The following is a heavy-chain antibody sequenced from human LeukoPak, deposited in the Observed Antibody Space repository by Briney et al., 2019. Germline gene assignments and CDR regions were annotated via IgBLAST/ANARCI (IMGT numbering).Heavy chain of an antibody. CDR1: GYTFTSYY. Sequence: ASVKVSCKASGYTFTSYYMHWVRQAPGQGLEWMGIINPSGGSTSYAQKFQGRVTMTRDMSTSTVYMELSSLRSEDTAVYYCARVPRDGYNRAYFDYWGQGTLVTVSS. V-gene: IGHV1-46*01. J-gene: IGHJ4*02. CDR3: ARVPRDGYNRAYFDY. CDR2: INPSGGST. D-gene: IGHD5-24*01.